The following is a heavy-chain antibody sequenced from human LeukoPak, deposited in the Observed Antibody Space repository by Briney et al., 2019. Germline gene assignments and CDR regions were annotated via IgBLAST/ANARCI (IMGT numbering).Heavy chain of an antibody. D-gene: IGHD5-18*01. V-gene: IGHV3-30-3*01. CDR2: ISYDGSNK. CDR1: GFTFSSYA. Sequence: GGSLRLSCAASGFTFSSYAMHWVRQAPGKGLEWVAVISYDGSNKYYADSVKGRFTISRDNSKNTLYLQMNSLRAEDTAVYYCAKDAIQLWSQSYIDYWGQGTLVTVSS. CDR3: AKDAIQLWSQSYIDY. J-gene: IGHJ4*02.